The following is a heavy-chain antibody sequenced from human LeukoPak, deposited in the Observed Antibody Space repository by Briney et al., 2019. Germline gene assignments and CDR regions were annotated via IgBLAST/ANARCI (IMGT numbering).Heavy chain of an antibody. D-gene: IGHD5-18*01. CDR3: ARDSGVDTAMVPYYFDY. Sequence: GGSLRLSCAASGFTFSSYEMNWVRQAPGKGLEWVSYISSSGSTIYYADSVKGRFTISRDNAKNSLYLQMNSLRAEDTAAYYCARDSGVDTAMVPYYFDYWGQGTLVTVSS. CDR2: ISSSGSTI. V-gene: IGHV3-48*03. J-gene: IGHJ4*02. CDR1: GFTFSSYE.